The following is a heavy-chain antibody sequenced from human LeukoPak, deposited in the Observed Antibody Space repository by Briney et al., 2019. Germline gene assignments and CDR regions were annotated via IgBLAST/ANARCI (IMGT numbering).Heavy chain of an antibody. CDR3: ARGFVVRGVTDY. Sequence: SETLSLICTVSGGSISSSSYYWGWIRQPPGKGLERIGSIYYGGSTYYNPSLKSRVTISVDTSKNQFSLKLSSVTAADTAVYYCARGFVVRGVTDYWGQGTLVTVSS. V-gene: IGHV4-39*07. J-gene: IGHJ4*02. CDR1: GGSISSSSYY. CDR2: IYYGGST. D-gene: IGHD3-10*01.